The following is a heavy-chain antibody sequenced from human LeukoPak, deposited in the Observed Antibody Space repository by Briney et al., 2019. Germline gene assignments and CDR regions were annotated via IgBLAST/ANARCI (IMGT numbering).Heavy chain of an antibody. V-gene: IGHV4-30-4*02. CDR2: IYYIGNT. CDR3: ARSEGRYCSSTSCQDWFDP. J-gene: IGHJ5*02. CDR1: GGSISSGDYY. D-gene: IGHD2-2*01. Sequence: SETLSLTCTVSGGSISSGDYYWSWIRQPPGKGLEWIGYIYYIGNTFYNPSLKSRVTISVDTSKNQFSLKLSSVTAADTAVYYCARSEGRYCSSTSCQDWFDPWGQGTLVTVSS.